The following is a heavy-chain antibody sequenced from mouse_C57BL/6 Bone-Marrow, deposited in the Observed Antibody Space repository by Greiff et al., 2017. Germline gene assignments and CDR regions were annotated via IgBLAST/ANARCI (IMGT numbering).Heavy chain of an antibody. Sequence: VQLQQSGAELVRPGSSVKMSCKTSGYTFTSYGINWVKQRPGQGLEWIGYIYLGNGYTEYNEKFKGKATLTSDTSASTAYLQLSSLTSEDSALYFCARSTRVTLLPMDYWGQGTSVTVSS. D-gene: IGHD2-5*01. V-gene: IGHV1-58*01. CDR1: GYTFTSYG. CDR3: ARSTRVTLLPMDY. J-gene: IGHJ4*01. CDR2: IYLGNGYT.